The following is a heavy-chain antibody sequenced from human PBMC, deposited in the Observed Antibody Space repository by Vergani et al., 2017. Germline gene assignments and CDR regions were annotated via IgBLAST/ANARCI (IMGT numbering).Heavy chain of an antibody. D-gene: IGHD2-21*01. CDR1: GYTFTSYG. CDR3: ARGAVIAYYYYYMDV. Sequence: QVQLVQSGAEVKKPGASVKVSCKASGYTFTSYGISWVRQAPGQGLEWMGWIIPIFGTANYAQKFQGRVTITADESTSTAYMELSSLRSEDTAVYYCARGAVIAYYYYYMDVWGKGTTVTVSS. J-gene: IGHJ6*03. CDR2: IIPIFGTA. V-gene: IGHV1-69*13.